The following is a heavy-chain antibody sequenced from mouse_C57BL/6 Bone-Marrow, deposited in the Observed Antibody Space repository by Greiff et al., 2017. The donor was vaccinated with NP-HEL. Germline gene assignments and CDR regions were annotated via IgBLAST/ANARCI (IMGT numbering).Heavy chain of an antibody. D-gene: IGHD2-5*01. CDR3: ARYSNYYAMDY. CDR1: GFTFSSYA. J-gene: IGHJ4*01. V-gene: IGHV5-4*03. CDR2: ISDGGSYT. Sequence: DVMLVESGGGLVKPGGSLKLSCAASGFTFSSYAMSWVRQTPEKRLEWVATISDGGSYTYYPDNVKGRFTISRDNAKNNLYLQMSHLKSEDTAMYYCARYSNYYAMDYWGQGTSVTVSS.